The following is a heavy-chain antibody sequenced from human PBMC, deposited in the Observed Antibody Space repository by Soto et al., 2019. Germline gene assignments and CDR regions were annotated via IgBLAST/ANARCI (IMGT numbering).Heavy chain of an antibody. D-gene: IGHD5-18*01. J-gene: IGHJ4*02. CDR1: GYTFTGPY. V-gene: IGHV1-2*04. Sequence: ASVKVSCKASGYTFTGPYIQWVRQAPGQGLEWMGWISPKTGETKYAQKFQGWVTISRDTSINTTYMEVNRLKSNDSAVYYCARTRIQLWTPDYWGQ. CDR3: ARTRIQLWTPDY. CDR2: ISPKTGET.